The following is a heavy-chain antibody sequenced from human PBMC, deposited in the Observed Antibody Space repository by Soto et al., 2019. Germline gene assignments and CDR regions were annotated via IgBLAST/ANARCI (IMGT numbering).Heavy chain of an antibody. Sequence: GGSLRLSCAASGFTFSHYAMNWVRQAPGKGLEWVSRINGGGGSTYYADSVKGRFTISRDNAKNTLYLQMNSLRAEDTAVYYCARDPGLSYGYVSIGMDVWGQGTTVTVSS. CDR2: INGGGGST. CDR3: ARDPGLSYGYVSIGMDV. J-gene: IGHJ6*02. CDR1: GFTFSHYA. V-gene: IGHV3-23*01. D-gene: IGHD5-18*01.